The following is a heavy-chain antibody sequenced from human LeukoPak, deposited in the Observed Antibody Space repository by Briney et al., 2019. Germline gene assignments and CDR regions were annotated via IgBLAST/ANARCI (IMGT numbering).Heavy chain of an antibody. D-gene: IGHD1-26*01. V-gene: IGHV4-39*01. CDR1: GVSISSSNYY. CDR3: AKPGRNWDLRDWFDG. J-gene: IGHJ5*02. Sequence: PSETLSLTCTVSGVSISSSNYYWGWIRQPPGKGLEWIGSIFNTGSTYYNPSLKSRLTMSVDKAKYKFSLKLASVTAADKAVYYCAKPGRNWDLRDWFDGWGQGILVTGSS. CDR2: IFNTGST.